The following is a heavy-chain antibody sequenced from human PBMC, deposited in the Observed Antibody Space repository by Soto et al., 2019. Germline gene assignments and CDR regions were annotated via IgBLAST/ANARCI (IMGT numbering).Heavy chain of an antibody. CDR2: IKQDGSEK. D-gene: IGHD3-10*01. J-gene: IGHJ6*03. Sequence: GSLRLSCAASGFTFSSYWMSWVRQAPGKGLEWVANIKQDGSEKYYVDSVKGRFTISRDNAKNSLYLQMNSLRAEDTAVYYCARVFRGDYYYYYMDVWGKGTTVTVSS. V-gene: IGHV3-7*01. CDR3: ARVFRGDYYYYYMDV. CDR1: GFTFSSYW.